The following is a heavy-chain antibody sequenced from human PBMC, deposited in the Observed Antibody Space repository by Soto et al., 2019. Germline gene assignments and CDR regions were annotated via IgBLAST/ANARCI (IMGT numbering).Heavy chain of an antibody. CDR2: IYYSGST. V-gene: IGHV4-31*03. CDR3: ARDRSPYIVDYYGMDV. CDR1: GGSISSGGYY. J-gene: IGHJ6*02. Sequence: SETLSLTCTVSGGSISSGGYYWSWIRQHPGKGLEWIGYIYYSGSTYYNPSLKSRVTISVDTSKNQFSLKLSSVTAADTAVYYCARDRSPYIVDYYGMDVWGQGTTVTVSS. D-gene: IGHD2-21*01.